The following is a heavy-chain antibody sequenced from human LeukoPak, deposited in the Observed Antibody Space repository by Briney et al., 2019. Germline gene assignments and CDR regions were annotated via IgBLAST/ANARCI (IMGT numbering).Heavy chain of an antibody. CDR2: ISYSSGSI. CDR1: GFTFYEYA. V-gene: IGHV3-9*01. CDR3: AKDRGGSSELGDAFDV. Sequence: PGGSLRLSCAASGFTFYEYAMHCVRHAPGEGLEWVSGISYSSGSIGYVDSVKGRFTISRDNAKNSLYLQMNSLRVEDTALYYCAKDRGGSSELGDAFDVWGQGTMVRVSS. J-gene: IGHJ3*01. D-gene: IGHD1-26*01.